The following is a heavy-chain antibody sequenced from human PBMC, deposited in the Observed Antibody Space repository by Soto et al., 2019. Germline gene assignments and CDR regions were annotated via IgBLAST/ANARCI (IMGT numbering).Heavy chain of an antibody. J-gene: IGHJ6*02. V-gene: IGHV6-1*01. CDR2: TYYRSKWYN. D-gene: IGHD3-3*01. CDR3: AREAGPRRITIFGPTGGMDV. CDR1: GDSVSSNSAA. Sequence: SQTLSLTCAISGDSVSSNSAAWNWIRQSPSRGLEWLGRTYYRSKWYNDYAVSVKSRITINPDTSKNQFSLQLNSVTPEETAVYYCAREAGPRRITIFGPTGGMDVWGQGTTVTVSS.